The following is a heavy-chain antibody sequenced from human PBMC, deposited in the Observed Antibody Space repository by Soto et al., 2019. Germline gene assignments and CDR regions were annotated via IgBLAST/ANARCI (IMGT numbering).Heavy chain of an antibody. Sequence: GGSLRLSCAASGFTFSSYWMSWVRQAPGKGLEWVANIKQDGSEKYYVDSVKGRFTISRDNAKNSLYLQMNSLRAKDTAVYYCARELGSGYEPYMDVWGKGTTVTVSS. CDR1: GFTFSSYW. J-gene: IGHJ6*03. V-gene: IGHV3-7*01. CDR2: IKQDGSEK. D-gene: IGHD5-12*01. CDR3: ARELGSGYEPYMDV.